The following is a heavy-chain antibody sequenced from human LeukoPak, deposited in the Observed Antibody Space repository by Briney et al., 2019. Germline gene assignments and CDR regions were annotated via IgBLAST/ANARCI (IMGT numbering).Heavy chain of an antibody. V-gene: IGHV3-23*01. Sequence: GGSLRLSCAASGFTFSSYAMSWVRQAPGKGLGWVSAISGSGGSTYYADSVKGRFTISRDNSKNTLHLQMNSLRAEDTAVYYCAKDMRFDWTPYYFDYWGQGTLVTVSS. CDR1: GFTFSSYA. J-gene: IGHJ4*02. CDR3: AKDMRFDWTPYYFDY. CDR2: ISGSGGST. D-gene: IGHD3-9*01.